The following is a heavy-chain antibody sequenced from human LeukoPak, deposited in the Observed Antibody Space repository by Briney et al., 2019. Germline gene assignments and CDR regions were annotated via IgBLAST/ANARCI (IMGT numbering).Heavy chain of an antibody. D-gene: IGHD1-26*01. CDR1: GGSISSYY. CDR3: ARGRSRWELQY. V-gene: IGHV4-59*01. Sequence: PSETLSLTCTVSGGSISSYYWSWIRQPPGKGLEWIGYIYYSGSTNYNPSLKSRVTISVDTSKNQFSLKLSSVTAADTAVYYCARGRSRWELQYWGQGTLVTVSS. J-gene: IGHJ4*02. CDR2: IYYSGST.